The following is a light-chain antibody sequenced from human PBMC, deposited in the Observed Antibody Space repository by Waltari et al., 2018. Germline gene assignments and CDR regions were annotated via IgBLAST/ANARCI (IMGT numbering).Light chain of an antibody. CDR3: QSYDGDRSWV. CDR2: ADN. J-gene: IGLJ3*02. Sequence: FILTQSHSVSDSPGRTVTISCSGRGVSFATNYVQWYQQRPGSAPTTVIYADNQRPSGVPDRFSGSVDSSSNSASLTISGLQTEDEADYYCQSYDGDRSWVFGGGTKLTVL. CDR1: GVSFATNY. V-gene: IGLV6-57*02.